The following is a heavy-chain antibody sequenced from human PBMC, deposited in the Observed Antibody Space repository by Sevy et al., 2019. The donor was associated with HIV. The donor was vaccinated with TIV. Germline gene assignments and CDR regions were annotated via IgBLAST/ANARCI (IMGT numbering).Heavy chain of an antibody. J-gene: IGHJ4*01. CDR1: GGSISNYY. V-gene: IGHV4-4*07. CDR2: LYISGTT. Sequence: SETLSLTCTVSGGSISNYYWSWFRQPAGKGLEWIGRLYISGTTNSNPSLKGRVTMSADTSKNQFSLKLTSVTAADTAVYYCAAGYTSGPLEGDFWGQGTLVTVSS. CDR3: AAGYTSGPLEGDF. D-gene: IGHD6-19*01.